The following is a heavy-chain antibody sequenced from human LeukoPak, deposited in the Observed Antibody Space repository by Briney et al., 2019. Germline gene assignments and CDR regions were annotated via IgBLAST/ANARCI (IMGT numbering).Heavy chain of an antibody. V-gene: IGHV3-74*03. CDR1: GFTFSTYW. CDR3: ARDLDWILFDY. D-gene: IGHD3-9*01. CDR2: ISPEGTTT. Sequence: GGSLRLSCAASGFTFSTYWMHWVRQAPGEGLVWVSRISPEGTTTAYADSVKGRFTISRDNAKNTLFLQMNSLSAEDTAVYYCARDLDWILFDYWGQGTLVTVTS. J-gene: IGHJ4*02.